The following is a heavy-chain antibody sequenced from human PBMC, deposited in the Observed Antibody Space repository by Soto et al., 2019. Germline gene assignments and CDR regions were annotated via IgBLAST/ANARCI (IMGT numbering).Heavy chain of an antibody. CDR1: GFTFSSHS. Sequence: EVQLVESGGGLVKPGGSLRLSCAASGFTFSSHSMNWVRQAPGKGLEWVSSISSSNYIYYAESLKGRFTISRDNAKNSLYLQMNSLGAEDTAVYYCARGSRALNYYGSGSYLDYWGQGTLVTVSS. CDR2: ISSSNYI. V-gene: IGHV3-21*01. CDR3: ARGSRALNYYGSGSYLDY. D-gene: IGHD3-10*01. J-gene: IGHJ4*02.